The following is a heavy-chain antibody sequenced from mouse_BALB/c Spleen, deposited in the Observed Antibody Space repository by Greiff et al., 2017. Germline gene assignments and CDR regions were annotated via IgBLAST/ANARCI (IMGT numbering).Heavy chain of an antibody. J-gene: IGHJ2*01. CDR3: TGLRSLDY. CDR1: GYTFTSYW. CDR2: IYPGSGST. Sequence: LKQPGSELVRPGASVKLSCKASGYTFTSYWMHWVKQRPGQGLEWIGNIYPGSGSTNYDEKFKSKATLTVDTSSSTAYMQLSSLTSEDSAVYYCTGLRSLDYWGQGTTLTVSS. D-gene: IGHD1-1*01. V-gene: IGHV1S22*01.